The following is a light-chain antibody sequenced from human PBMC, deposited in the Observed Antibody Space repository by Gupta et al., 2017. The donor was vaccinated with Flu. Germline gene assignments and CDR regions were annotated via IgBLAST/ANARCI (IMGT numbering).Light chain of an antibody. CDR2: EAS. CDR1: RDIDTR. J-gene: IGKJ4*01. CDR3: QQHDIWPPFT. Sequence: MMTQSPATLSVSPGDRLSLSCRASRDIDTRLAWYQQKPGQSPRLLMYEASTSSTGVAARFSGSGCGTEFTLIVSTGQSEDYAVYVCQQHDIWPPFTFGRGTKVEI. V-gene: IGKV3-15*01.